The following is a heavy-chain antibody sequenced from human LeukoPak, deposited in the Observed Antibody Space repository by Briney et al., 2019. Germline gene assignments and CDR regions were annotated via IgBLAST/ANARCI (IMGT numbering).Heavy chain of an antibody. CDR3: ARDRSGSYLAYYGMDV. Sequence: SETLSLTCTVSGGSISSGDYYWSWIRQPPGKGLEWIGDIYYSGSTYYNPSLKSRVTISVDTSKNQFSLKLSSVTAADTAVYYCARDRSGSYLAYYGMDVWGQGTTVTVSS. CDR1: GGSISSGDYY. CDR2: IYYSGST. V-gene: IGHV4-30-4*01. J-gene: IGHJ6*02. D-gene: IGHD3-10*01.